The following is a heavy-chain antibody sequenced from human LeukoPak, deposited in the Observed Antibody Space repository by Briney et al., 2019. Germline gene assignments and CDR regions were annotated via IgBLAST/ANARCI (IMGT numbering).Heavy chain of an antibody. Sequence: SETLSLTCAVYGGSLSDFYWSWIRQPPGKGLEWIGEINHSGSTNYNPSLKSRVTISVDTSKNQSSLKLSSVTAADTAVYYCARSRGITRMVWFDPWGQGTLVTVSS. CDR3: ARSRGITRMVWFDP. CDR2: INHSGST. CDR1: GGSLSDFY. V-gene: IGHV4-34*01. J-gene: IGHJ5*02. D-gene: IGHD2-2*01.